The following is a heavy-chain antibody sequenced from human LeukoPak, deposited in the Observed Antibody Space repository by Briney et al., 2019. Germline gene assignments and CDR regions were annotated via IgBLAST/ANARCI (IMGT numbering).Heavy chain of an antibody. Sequence: ASVKVSCKASGYPFTTYGIIWVRQAPGQGLEWMGWITAYNGNTNYAQKFQGRITMTTDTSTSTAYMELRSLRSDDTAVYYCARAGATLTTHFDYWGQGTLLTVSS. D-gene: IGHD4-11*01. V-gene: IGHV1-18*01. CDR1: GYPFTTYG. CDR3: ARAGATLTTHFDY. CDR2: ITAYNGNT. J-gene: IGHJ4*02.